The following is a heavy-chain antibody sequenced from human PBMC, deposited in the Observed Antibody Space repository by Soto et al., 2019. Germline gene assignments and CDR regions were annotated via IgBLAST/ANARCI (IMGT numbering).Heavy chain of an antibody. J-gene: IGHJ5*02. CDR2: INAGNGNT. CDR3: ARDLSGFDP. Sequence: QVQLVQSGAEERKPGASVKVSCKSSGYTFTSYAMHWVRQAPGQRLEWMGWINAGNGNTKYSQKFQGRVTITRDTSANTADMELSRLRSEDTSGYDCARDLSGFDPWGQGTLVTVSS. CDR1: GYTFTSYA. V-gene: IGHV1-3*05.